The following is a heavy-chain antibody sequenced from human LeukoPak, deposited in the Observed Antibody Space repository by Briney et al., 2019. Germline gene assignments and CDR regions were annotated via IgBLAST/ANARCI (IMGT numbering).Heavy chain of an antibody. Sequence: SETLSLTCTVSGGSISSSSYYWGWIRQPPGKGLEWIGSIYYSGSTYYNPSLKSRVTISVDTSKNQFSLKLSSVTAADTAVYYCARCVYSSPSSYIFDYWGQGTLVTVSS. J-gene: IGHJ4*02. D-gene: IGHD6-6*01. CDR1: GGSISSSSYY. CDR3: ARCVYSSPSSYIFDY. V-gene: IGHV4-39*01. CDR2: IYYSGST.